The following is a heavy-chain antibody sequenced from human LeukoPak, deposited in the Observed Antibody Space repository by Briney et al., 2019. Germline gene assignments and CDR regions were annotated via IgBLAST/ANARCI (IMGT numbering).Heavy chain of an antibody. D-gene: IGHD3-16*01. V-gene: IGHV3-30*04. CDR1: GFTFSSYA. J-gene: IGHJ4*02. CDR2: ISYDGSNK. Sequence: PGGSLRLSCAASGFTFSSYAMHWVRQAPGKGLEWVAVISYDGSNKYYADSVKGRFTISRDNAKNSLYLQMNSLRAEDTAVYYCAGFERGYAYDYWGQGTLVTVSS. CDR3: AGFERGYAYDY.